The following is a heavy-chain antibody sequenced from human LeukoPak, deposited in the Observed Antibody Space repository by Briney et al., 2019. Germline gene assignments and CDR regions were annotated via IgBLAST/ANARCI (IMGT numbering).Heavy chain of an antibody. V-gene: IGHV3-30*19. J-gene: IGHJ3*02. Sequence: GRSLRLSCAASGFTFSSYGMHWVRQGPGKGLEWVAVISDDGTSKFYADSVKGRFTIFRDNSKNTLFLQINSLRPEDTAMYYCARVDDLDAFDIWGQGTLVTVSS. CDR2: ISDDGTSK. CDR3: ARVDDLDAFDI. CDR1: GFTFSSYG. D-gene: IGHD2-2*03.